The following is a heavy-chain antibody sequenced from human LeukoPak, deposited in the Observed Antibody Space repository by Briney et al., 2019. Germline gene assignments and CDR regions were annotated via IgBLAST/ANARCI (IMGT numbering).Heavy chain of an antibody. CDR2: IYHSGST. V-gene: IGHV4-59*01. D-gene: IGHD3-3*01. Sequence: SETLSLTCTVSDDSISDYYRGWIRQPPGKGLEWIGYIYHSGSTYYNPSPKSRVTISVDTSKNQFSLKLSSVTAADTAVYYCARGTIYYDFWSGYTPDYYYYMDVWGKGTTVTVSS. CDR3: ARGTIYYDFWSGYTPDYYYYMDV. CDR1: DDSISDYY. J-gene: IGHJ6*03.